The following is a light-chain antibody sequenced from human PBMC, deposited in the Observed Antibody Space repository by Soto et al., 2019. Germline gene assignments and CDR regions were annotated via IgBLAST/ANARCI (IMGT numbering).Light chain of an antibody. J-gene: IGLJ2*01. Sequence: QSALTQPPSASGSPGQSVTISCTGTINDVGFYNYVSWYQHHPGKAPKLMIYDVTKRPSGVPDRFSGSKSGTTASLTVSGLQADDEAYYYCLSYAGSNTLVFGGGTKLTVL. CDR1: INDVGFYNY. CDR3: LSYAGSNTLV. V-gene: IGLV2-8*01. CDR2: DVT.